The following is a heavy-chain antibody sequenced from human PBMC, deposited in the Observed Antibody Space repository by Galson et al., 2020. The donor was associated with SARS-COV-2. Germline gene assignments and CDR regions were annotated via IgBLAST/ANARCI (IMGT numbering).Heavy chain of an antibody. CDR3: ASGSITTYYYDSSGYLGADSNWFDP. CDR2: LDTSSTYI. D-gene: IGHD3-22*01. Sequence: GESLKISCAASGFAFSSYTMNWVRQAPGKGLEWVASLDTSSTYIYHADSLKGRFTISRDNAKNSLYLQMNSLRAEDTAVYYCASGSITTYYYDSSGYLGADSNWFDPWGQGTLVTVSS. CDR1: GFAFSSYT. J-gene: IGHJ5*02. V-gene: IGHV3-21*01.